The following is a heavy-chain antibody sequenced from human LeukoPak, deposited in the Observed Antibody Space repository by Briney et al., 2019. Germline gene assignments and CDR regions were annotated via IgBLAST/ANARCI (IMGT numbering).Heavy chain of an antibody. CDR2: IYYSGST. CDR1: GGSISSYY. CDR3: ARDSRLLAGYNWFDP. D-gene: IGHD3-22*01. V-gene: IGHV4-59*01. J-gene: IGHJ5*02. Sequence: SETLSLTCTVSGGSISSYYWSWVRQPPGKGLEWIGYIYYSGSTNYNPSLKSRVTISVDTSKNQFSLKLSSVTAADTDVYYCARDSRLLAGYNWFDPWGQGTLVTVSS.